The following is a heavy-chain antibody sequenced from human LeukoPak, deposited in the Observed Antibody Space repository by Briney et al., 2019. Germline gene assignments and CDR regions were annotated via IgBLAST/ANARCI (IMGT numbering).Heavy chain of an antibody. CDR3: AREDVSDTWGFDS. J-gene: IGHJ4*02. Sequence: GGALRLSCAASGFTFSSYAMNWVRQAPGKGLEFVSAINCNGDSTYYINSVKGRFTISRDNYKNPRFLQMGSLRTDDMAVYYCAREDVSDTWGFDSWGQGTLVTV. CDR1: GFTFSSYA. CDR2: INCNGDST. D-gene: IGHD5/OR15-5a*01. V-gene: IGHV3-64*01.